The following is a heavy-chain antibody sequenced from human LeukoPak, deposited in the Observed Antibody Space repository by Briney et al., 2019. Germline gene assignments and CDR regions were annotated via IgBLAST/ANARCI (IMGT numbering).Heavy chain of an antibody. D-gene: IGHD3-16*01. J-gene: IGHJ4*02. CDR3: ASHVSLAPIDY. CDR1: GFSISSGYY. CDR2: THKSRTH. V-gene: IGHV4-38-2*02. Sequence: SETLSLTCSGSGFSISSGYYWAWIRQPPGKGLEWVASTHKSRTHNYSPSLRSRVTISVDTSKNQFSLKLSSVTAADTAVYYCASHVSLAPIDYWGQGTLVTVSS.